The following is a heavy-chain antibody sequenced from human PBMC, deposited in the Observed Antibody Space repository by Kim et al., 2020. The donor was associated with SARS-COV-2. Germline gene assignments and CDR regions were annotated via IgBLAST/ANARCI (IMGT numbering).Heavy chain of an antibody. J-gene: IGHJ3*02. Sequence: KFQCRVTITADESTSTAYMELSSLRSEDTAVYYCARCSSTSCYQDDAFDIWGQGTMVTVSS. CDR3: ARCSSTSCYQDDAFDI. D-gene: IGHD2-2*01. V-gene: IGHV1-69*01.